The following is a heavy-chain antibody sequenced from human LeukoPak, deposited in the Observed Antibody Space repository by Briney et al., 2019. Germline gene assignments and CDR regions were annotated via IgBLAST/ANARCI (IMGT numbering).Heavy chain of an antibody. Sequence: GGSLRLSCAASGFTFSSYGMHWVRQAPGKGLEWVAFIRYDGSNKYYADSVKGRFTISRDNSKNTLYLQMNSLRAEDTAVYYCAKDIVVVVAASDYWGQGTLVTVSS. D-gene: IGHD2-15*01. CDR2: IRYDGSNK. CDR1: GFTFSSYG. CDR3: AKDIVVVVAASDY. V-gene: IGHV3-30*02. J-gene: IGHJ4*02.